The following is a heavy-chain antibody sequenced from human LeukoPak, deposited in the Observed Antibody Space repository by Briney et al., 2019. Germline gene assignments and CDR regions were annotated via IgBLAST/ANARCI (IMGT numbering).Heavy chain of an antibody. D-gene: IGHD3-3*01. CDR1: GFTFSSYE. J-gene: IGHJ6*02. Sequence: GGSLRLSCAASGFTFSSYEMNWVRQAPGKGLEWVSYISGSGSTIYYADSVKGRFTISRDNAKNSLYLQMNSLRAEDTAVYYCARARPGYYDFWSGYQKYYYYGMDVWGQGTTVTVSS. CDR3: ARARPGYYDFWSGYQKYYYYGMDV. CDR2: ISGSGSTI. V-gene: IGHV3-48*03.